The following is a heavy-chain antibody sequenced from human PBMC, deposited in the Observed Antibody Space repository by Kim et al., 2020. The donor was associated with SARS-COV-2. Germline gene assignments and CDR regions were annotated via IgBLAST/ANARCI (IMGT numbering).Heavy chain of an antibody. Sequence: SETLSLTCTVSGGSISSSSYYWGWIRQPPGKGLEWIGSIYYSGSTYYNPSLKSRVTISVDTSKNQFSLKLSSVTAADTAVYYCARQAHYYDSSGYYFWFDPWGQGTLVTVSS. CDR1: GGSISSSSYY. D-gene: IGHD3-22*01. V-gene: IGHV4-39*01. CDR2: IYYSGST. J-gene: IGHJ5*02. CDR3: ARQAHYYDSSGYYFWFDP.